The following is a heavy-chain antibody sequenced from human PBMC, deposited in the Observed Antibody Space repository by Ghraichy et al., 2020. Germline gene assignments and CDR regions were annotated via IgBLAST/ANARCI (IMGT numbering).Heavy chain of an antibody. J-gene: IGHJ4*02. CDR1: GGSFSGYY. CDR2: INHSGST. Sequence: SETLSLTCAVYGGSFSGYYWSWIRQPPGKGLEWIGEINHSGSTNYNPSLKSRVTISVDTSKNQFSLKLSSVTAADTAVYYCARGITIFGVVIIHPGGYFDYWGQGTLVTVSS. CDR3: ARGITIFGVVIIHPGGYFDY. V-gene: IGHV4-34*01. D-gene: IGHD3-3*01.